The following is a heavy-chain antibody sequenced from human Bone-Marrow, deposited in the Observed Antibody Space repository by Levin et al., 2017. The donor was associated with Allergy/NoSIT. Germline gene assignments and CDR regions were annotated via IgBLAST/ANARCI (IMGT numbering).Heavy chain of an antibody. Sequence: GGSLRLSCAASGFTFSSYGMNWVRQAPGKGLEWVSSISSSSNYIYYADSVQGRFTISSDNATHSLYLQMNSLRAEDTAVYYCARDQGLILAGREVDGNYGMDVWGQGTTVTVSS. CDR1: GFTFSSYG. CDR3: ARDQGLILAGREVDGNYGMDV. CDR2: ISSSSNYI. D-gene: IGHD6-19*01. J-gene: IGHJ6*02. V-gene: IGHV3-21*01.